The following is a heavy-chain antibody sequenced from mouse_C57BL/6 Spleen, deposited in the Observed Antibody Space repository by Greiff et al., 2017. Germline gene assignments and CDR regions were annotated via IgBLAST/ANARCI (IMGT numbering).Heavy chain of an antibody. CDR1: GYTFTDYY. CDR3: ARWDSNYGSEMDY. V-gene: IGHV1-76*01. CDR2: IYPGSGNT. D-gene: IGHD1-1*01. Sequence: QVQLQQSGAELVRPGASVKLSCKASGYTFTDYYINWVKQRPGQGLEWIARIYPGSGNTYYNEKFKGKATLTAEKSSSTAYMQLSSLTSEDSAVYFCARWDSNYGSEMDYWGQGTSVTVSS. J-gene: IGHJ4*01.